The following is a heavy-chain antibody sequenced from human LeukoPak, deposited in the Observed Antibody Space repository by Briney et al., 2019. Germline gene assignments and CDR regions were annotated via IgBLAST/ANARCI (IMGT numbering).Heavy chain of an antibody. CDR1: GFTFSSYD. D-gene: IGHD3-3*01. J-gene: IGHJ5*02. V-gene: IGHV3-21*04. CDR3: AKDYILET. CDR2: ISTRSTYI. Sequence: GGSLRLSCAVSGFTFSSYDMNWVRQAPGKGLEWVSSISTRSTYIYYPGSVKGRFTISRDNSKNTLYLQMNSLRAEDTAVYYCAKDYILETWGQGTLVTVSS.